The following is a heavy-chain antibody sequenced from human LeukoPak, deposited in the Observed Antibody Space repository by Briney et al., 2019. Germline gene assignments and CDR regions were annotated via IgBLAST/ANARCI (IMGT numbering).Heavy chain of an antibody. Sequence: SETLSLTCTVSGDSISIRSYFWGWMWQPPGKWLEWIASIYYDGTTYYNPSLKSRVTISADTSKNQFSLKLTSVTAADTAVYYCTSRGWIVGLVDYWGQGTLVTVSS. D-gene: IGHD3-22*01. J-gene: IGHJ4*02. CDR2: IYYDGTT. CDR3: TSRGWIVGLVDY. V-gene: IGHV4-39*01. CDR1: GDSISIRSYF.